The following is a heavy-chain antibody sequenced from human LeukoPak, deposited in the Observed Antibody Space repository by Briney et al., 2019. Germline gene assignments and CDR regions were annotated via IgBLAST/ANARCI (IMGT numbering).Heavy chain of an antibody. CDR2: ISSSSSYI. Sequence: GWSLILSCAASGFTFSSYSRNWVRQAPGKGLECVASISSSSSYIYYAGSVKGRFTISRDNAKNSLYLQMNSLRAEDTAVYYCASDTATYYWGQGTLVTVSS. J-gene: IGHJ4*02. D-gene: IGHD5-18*01. CDR1: GFTFSSYS. V-gene: IGHV3-21*01. CDR3: ASDTATYY.